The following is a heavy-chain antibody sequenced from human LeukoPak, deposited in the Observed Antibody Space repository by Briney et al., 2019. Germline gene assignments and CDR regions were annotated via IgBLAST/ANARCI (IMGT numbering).Heavy chain of an antibody. CDR1: GFTFSNYW. Sequence: GGSLSLSCAASGFTFSNYWMSWVRQAPGKGLEWVANIKEDGSEKYYVDSVKGRFTISRDNSKNTLYLQMNSLRAEDTAVYYCAKGGDSGYDSTMRNWGQGTLVTVSS. CDR2: IKEDGSEK. V-gene: IGHV3-7*03. CDR3: AKGGDSGYDSTMRN. D-gene: IGHD5-12*01. J-gene: IGHJ4*02.